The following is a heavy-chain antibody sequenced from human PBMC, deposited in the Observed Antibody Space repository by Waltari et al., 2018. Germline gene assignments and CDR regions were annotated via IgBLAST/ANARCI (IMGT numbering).Heavy chain of an antibody. D-gene: IGHD6-19*01. Sequence: DVQLVESGGGLVKPGGSLRLSCAASGFLFSSYDMNWVRQAPGKGLGWVASISVSGRTYIFYTDSVKGRFTISRDNAKNSLYLQMNSLSAEDTAVYYCTRDLYASGGDYFDPWGQGTSVTVSS. CDR2: ISVSGRTYI. CDR1: GFLFSSYD. V-gene: IGHV3-21*01. J-gene: IGHJ4*02. CDR3: TRDLYASGGDYFDP.